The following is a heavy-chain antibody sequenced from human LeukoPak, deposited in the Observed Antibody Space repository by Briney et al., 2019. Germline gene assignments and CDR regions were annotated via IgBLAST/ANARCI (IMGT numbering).Heavy chain of an antibody. V-gene: IGHV3-48*04. D-gene: IGHD3-10*02. J-gene: IGHJ6*04. Sequence: GGSLRLSCAASGFTFSFYSMNWVRQAPGKGLEWISYISSSGSTIYYADSVKGRFTISRDNAKNSLYLQMNSLRAEDTAVYYCAELGITMIGGVWGKGTTVTISS. CDR1: GFTFSFYS. CDR2: ISSSGSTI. CDR3: AELGITMIGGV.